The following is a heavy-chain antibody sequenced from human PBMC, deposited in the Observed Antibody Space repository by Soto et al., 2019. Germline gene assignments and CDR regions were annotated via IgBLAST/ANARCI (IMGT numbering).Heavy chain of an antibody. Sequence: QITLKESGPTLVKPTQTRTLTCTFSGFSLTTSGVGVGWIRQPPGKALEWLALIYWDDDKRYIPSLKSRLTITKDTSKIPVVVTMTNMEPVDTATYYCARRRAYSAYDWAGGDFDSWGQGTVVTVSS. CDR2: IYWDDDK. CDR3: ARRRAYSAYDWAGGDFDS. J-gene: IGHJ4*02. D-gene: IGHD5-12*01. V-gene: IGHV2-5*02. CDR1: GFSLTTSGVG.